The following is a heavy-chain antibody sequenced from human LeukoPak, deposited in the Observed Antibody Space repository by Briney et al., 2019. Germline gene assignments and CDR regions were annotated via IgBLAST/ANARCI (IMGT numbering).Heavy chain of an antibody. V-gene: IGHV3-48*01. CDR3: MRDYSGMGIDY. Sequence: GGSLRLSCAASGFTFSSYSMNWVRQAPGKGLEWVSYISSSSSTIYYADSVKGRFTISRDNAKNSLYLQMNSLRAEDTAVYYCMRDYSGMGIDYWGQGTLVTVSS. CDR1: GFTFSSYS. D-gene: IGHD3-10*01. J-gene: IGHJ4*02. CDR2: ISSSSSTI.